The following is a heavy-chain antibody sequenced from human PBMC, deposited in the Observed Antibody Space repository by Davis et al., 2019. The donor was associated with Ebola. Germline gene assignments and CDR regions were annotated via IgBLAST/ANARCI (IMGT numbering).Heavy chain of an antibody. Sequence: AASVKVSCKASGYTFNIYYMYWVRQAPGQGLEWMGIINPSGGTTSYAQKFQGRVTMTRDTSTSTVYMELSSLRSEDTAVYYCARGIAARQFDYWGQGTLVTVSS. CDR3: ARGIAARQFDY. CDR1: GYTFNIYY. D-gene: IGHD6-6*01. CDR2: INPSGGTT. V-gene: IGHV1-46*02. J-gene: IGHJ4*02.